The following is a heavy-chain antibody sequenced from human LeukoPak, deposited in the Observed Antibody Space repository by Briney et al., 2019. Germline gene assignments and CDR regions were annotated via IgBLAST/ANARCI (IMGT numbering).Heavy chain of an antibody. CDR2: IYSGGST. Sequence: GGSLRLSCAASGFTVSSNYMSWVRQAPGKGLEWVSVIYSGGSTYYADSVKGRFTISRDNSKNTLYLQMNSLKTEDTAVYYCTRETDIVVVVAATDDAFDIWGQGTMVTVSS. V-gene: IGHV3-53*01. CDR1: GFTVSSNY. D-gene: IGHD2-15*01. J-gene: IGHJ3*02. CDR3: TRETDIVVVVAATDDAFDI.